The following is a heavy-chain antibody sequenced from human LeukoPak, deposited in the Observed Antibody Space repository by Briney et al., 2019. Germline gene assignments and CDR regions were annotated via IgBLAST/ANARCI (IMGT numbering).Heavy chain of an antibody. J-gene: IGHJ4*02. CDR2: FDPEDGET. CDR1: GYTLTELS. Sequence: ASVKVSCKVSGYTLTELSMHWVRQAPGKGLEWMGGFDPEDGETIYAQKFQGRVTMTQDTSTDTAYMELSSLRSEDTAVYYCAHLSGGWSPDWSLWGQGTLVTVSS. D-gene: IGHD3/OR15-3a*01. V-gene: IGHV1-24*01. CDR3: AHLSGGWSPDWSL.